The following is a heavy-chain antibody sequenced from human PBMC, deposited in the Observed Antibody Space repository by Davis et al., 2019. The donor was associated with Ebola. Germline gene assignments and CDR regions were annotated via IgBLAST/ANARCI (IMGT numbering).Heavy chain of an antibody. Sequence: GGSLRLSCAASGFTFSRHTMNWVRLAPGRGLEWVSYISSSGNNIYYADSVRGRFTTSRDNAKNSLHLQMNSLGAEDTAVYYCAGEGDDAVVVPGAFDPWGQGTLVTVSS. CDR3: AGEGDDAVVVPGAFDP. CDR1: GFTFSRHT. V-gene: IGHV3-21*01. D-gene: IGHD2-2*01. J-gene: IGHJ5*02. CDR2: ISSSGNNI.